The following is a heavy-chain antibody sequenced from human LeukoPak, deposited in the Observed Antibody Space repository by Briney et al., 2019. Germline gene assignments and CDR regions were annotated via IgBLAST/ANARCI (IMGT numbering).Heavy chain of an antibody. D-gene: IGHD6-13*01. Sequence: GESLKISCKGSGYSFTSYWIGWVRQMPGKGLEWMGIIYPGDSDTRYSPSFQGRVTISADKSISTAYLQWSSLKASDTAMYYCASRPLLSSAAAESPGAFDIWGQGTMVTVSS. CDR1: GYSFTSYW. CDR3: ASRPLLSSAAAESPGAFDI. CDR2: IYPGDSDT. V-gene: IGHV5-51*01. J-gene: IGHJ3*02.